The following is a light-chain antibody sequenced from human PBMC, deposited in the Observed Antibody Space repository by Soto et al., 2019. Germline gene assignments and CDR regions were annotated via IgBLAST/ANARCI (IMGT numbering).Light chain of an antibody. CDR1: QSVLHSPSNNNF. CDR3: QQYHSTPWT. J-gene: IGKJ1*01. Sequence: DVVMTQSPDSLAVSLGERATIKCKSSQSVLHSPSNNNFLLWYQQKPGRPPKLLIHWASTRQSGVPDRFSGSVSGTDFTLTINNLQPEDVAVYYCQQYHSTPWTFGQGTRVEIK. CDR2: WAS. V-gene: IGKV4-1*01.